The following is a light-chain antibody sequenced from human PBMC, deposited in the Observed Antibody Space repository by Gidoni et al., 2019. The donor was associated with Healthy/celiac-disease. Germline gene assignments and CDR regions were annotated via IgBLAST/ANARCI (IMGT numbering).Light chain of an antibody. CDR3: QQSYSTPPLT. CDR1: QSIISY. CDR2: AAS. V-gene: IGKV1-39*01. Sequence: DIQMTQSPSSLSASVGDRVTITCRASQSIISYLNWYQQIPGKAPKLLIYAASSLQSGVPSRFSGSGSGTDFTLTISSLQPEDFATYYCQQSYSTPPLTFGGGTKVEIK. J-gene: IGKJ4*01.